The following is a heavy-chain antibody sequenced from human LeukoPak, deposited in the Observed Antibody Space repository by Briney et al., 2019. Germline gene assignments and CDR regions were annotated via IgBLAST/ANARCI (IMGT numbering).Heavy chain of an antibody. V-gene: IGHV3-23*01. CDR2: IGGSVSGSGDCT. D-gene: IGHD2-21*01. CDR1: GFSFGSYA. J-gene: IGHJ3*01. Sequence: GGSLRFSCSASGFSFGSYAMSWVSRPAGKGLEGVSEIGGSVSGSGDCTHCADAVKGPVTISRDNCKNKLYLRMNSLRAEDTAVYYCAKGKVNHDGALDAWGQGTLVTVSS. CDR3: AKGKVNHDGALDA.